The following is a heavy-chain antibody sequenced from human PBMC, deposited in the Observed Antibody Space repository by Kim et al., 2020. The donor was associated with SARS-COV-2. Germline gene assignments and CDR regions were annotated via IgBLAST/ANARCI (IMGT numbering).Heavy chain of an antibody. V-gene: IGHV4-34*01. CDR1: GDFFNSDY. CDR3: ATGDLAE. J-gene: IGHJ4*02. D-gene: IGHD3-16*01. CDR2: INHDGTA. Sequence: SETLSLTCGVYGDFFNSDYWTWIRQSPGKRLEWIGEINHDGTARYNPSLKSRVTISVNTSKKQFSLNLRFVTAADTAVYFCATGDLAEWGQGTLVAISS.